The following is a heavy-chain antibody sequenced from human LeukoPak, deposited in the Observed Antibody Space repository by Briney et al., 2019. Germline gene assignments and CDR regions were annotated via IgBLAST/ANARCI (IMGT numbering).Heavy chain of an antibody. D-gene: IGHD3-10*01. J-gene: IGHJ2*01. CDR1: GGSISSYY. CDR3: ARGRFGAHWYFDL. CDR2: IYYSGST. Sequence: PPETLSLTCTVSGGSISSYYWSWIRQPPGKGLEWIGYIYYSGSTNYNPSLKSRVTISVDTSKNQFSLKLSSVTAADTAVYYCARGRFGAHWYFDLWGRGTLVTVSS. V-gene: IGHV4-59*01.